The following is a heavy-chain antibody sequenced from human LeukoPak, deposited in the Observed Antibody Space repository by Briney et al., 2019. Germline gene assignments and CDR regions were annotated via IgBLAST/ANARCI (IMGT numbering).Heavy chain of an antibody. CDR1: GFSFSTSEVG. CDR2: IYWDDDK. CDR3: ARSATTAANFDY. D-gene: IGHD6-13*01. V-gene: IGHV2-5*02. J-gene: IGHJ4*02. Sequence: SGPTLVNPTQTLTLTCTFSGFSFSTSEVGVSWIRQPPGKALEWLALIYWDDDKRYSPSLKSRLTITKDTSKNQVVLTMTNMDPVDTATYFCARSATTAANFDYWGQGTLGTVSS.